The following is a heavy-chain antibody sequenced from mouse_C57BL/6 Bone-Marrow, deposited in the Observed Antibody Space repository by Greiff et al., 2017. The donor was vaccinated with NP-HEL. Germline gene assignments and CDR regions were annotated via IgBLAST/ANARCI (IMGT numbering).Heavy chain of an antibody. CDR2: IYPRSGNT. D-gene: IGHD2-10*02. Sequence: QVQLQQSGAELARPGASVKLSCKASGYTFTSYGISWVKQRPGQGLEWIGEIYPRSGNTYYNEKFKGKATLTADKSSSTAYMELRSLTSEDSAVYVCARRGYCNCAWCAYWGQGTLVTVSA. CDR1: GYTFTSYG. V-gene: IGHV1-81*01. CDR3: ARRGYCNCAWCAY. J-gene: IGHJ3*01.